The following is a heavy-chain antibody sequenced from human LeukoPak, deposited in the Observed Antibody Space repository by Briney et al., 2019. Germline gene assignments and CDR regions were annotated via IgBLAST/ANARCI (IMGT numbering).Heavy chain of an antibody. CDR1: GFTFSSYW. V-gene: IGHV3-7*02. J-gene: IGHJ4*02. CDR2: IKQDGSEK. CDR3: ASTLTLDY. Sequence: GGSLRLSCAASGFTFSSYWMCWVRQAPGKGLEWVAKIKQDGSEKYNVDSVKGRFTISRDNAKNSLYLQMNSLRAEDTAVYYCASTLTLDYWGQGTLVTVSS.